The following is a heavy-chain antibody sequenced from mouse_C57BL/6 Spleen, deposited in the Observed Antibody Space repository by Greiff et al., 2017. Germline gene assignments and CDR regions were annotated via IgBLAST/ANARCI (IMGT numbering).Heavy chain of an antibody. CDR2: INPNNGGT. V-gene: IGHV1-26*01. J-gene: IGHJ1*03. D-gene: IGHD1-1*01. Sequence: EVQLQQSGPELVKPGASVKISCKASGYTFTDYYMNWVKQSHGKSLEWIGDINPNNGGTSYNQKFKGKATLTVDKSSSTAYMELRSLTSEDSAVYYCASLHYYGSRYFDVWGTGTTVTVSS. CDR3: ASLHYYGSRYFDV. CDR1: GYTFTDYY.